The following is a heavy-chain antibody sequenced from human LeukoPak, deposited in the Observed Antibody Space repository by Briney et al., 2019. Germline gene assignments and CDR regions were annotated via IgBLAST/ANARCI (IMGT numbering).Heavy chain of an antibody. V-gene: IGHV4-34*01. CDR2: INHSGST. CDR3: ARAKQLVPPTYYYYYYYMDV. D-gene: IGHD6-13*01. CDR1: SGSINSYY. Sequence: SETLSLTCTVSSGSINSYYWSWIRQPPGKGLEWVWEINHSGSTNYNPSLKSRVTISVDTSKNQFSLKLSSVTAADTAVYYCARAKQLVPPTYYYYYYYMDVWGKGTTVTVSS. J-gene: IGHJ6*03.